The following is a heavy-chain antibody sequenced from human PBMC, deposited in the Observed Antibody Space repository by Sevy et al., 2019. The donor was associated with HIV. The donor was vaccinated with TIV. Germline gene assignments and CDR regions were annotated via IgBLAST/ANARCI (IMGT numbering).Heavy chain of an antibody. V-gene: IGHV3-21*06. CDR3: ARDAGSGWQKYFQQ. CDR1: GVSLNTYS. J-gene: IGHJ1*01. CDR2: ISDTSGYI. Sequence: GGSLRLSCAASGVSLNTYSMNWVRQAPGKGLEWVSSISDTSGYIFYADSVKGRLTISRDNARNSLYLQMNSLRAEDTAVYYCARDAGSGWQKYFQQWGQGTLVTVSS. D-gene: IGHD6-19*01.